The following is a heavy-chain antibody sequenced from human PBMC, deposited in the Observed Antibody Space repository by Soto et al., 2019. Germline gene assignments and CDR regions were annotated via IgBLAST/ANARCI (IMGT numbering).Heavy chain of an antibody. D-gene: IGHD3-10*01. Sequence: EVQLVESGGGLIQPGGSLRLSCAVSGFTVSSNYMSWVRQAPGKGLEWVSVIYSGGSTYYADSVKGRFTIARDNSKSTLYLKMNSLRAEETAVYYCARHITMDPLLVYWGQGTLVTVSS. CDR2: IYSGGST. J-gene: IGHJ4*02. V-gene: IGHV3-53*01. CDR1: GFTVSSNY. CDR3: ARHITMDPLLVY.